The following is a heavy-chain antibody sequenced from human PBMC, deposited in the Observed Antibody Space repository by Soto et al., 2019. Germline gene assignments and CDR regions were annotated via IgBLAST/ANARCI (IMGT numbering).Heavy chain of an antibody. CDR3: AREDGYYDSSGYRAGFDY. CDR1: GFTFSSYA. V-gene: IGHV3-30-3*01. CDR2: ISYDGSNK. D-gene: IGHD3-22*01. J-gene: IGHJ4*02. Sequence: GGSLRLSCAASGFTFSSYAMHWVRQAPGKGLEWVAVISYDGSNKYYADSVKGRFTISRDNSKNTLYLQMNSLRAEDTAVYYCAREDGYYDSSGYRAGFDYWGQGTLVTVSS.